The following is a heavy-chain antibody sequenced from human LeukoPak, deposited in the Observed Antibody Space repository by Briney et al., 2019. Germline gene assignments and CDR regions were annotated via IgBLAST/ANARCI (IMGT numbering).Heavy chain of an antibody. CDR3: ARCGKRSGSGSYYAAY. CDR1: GYTFTSYD. Sequence: ASVKVSCKASGYTFTSYDINWVRQATGQGLEWMGWMNPNSGNTGYAQKFQGRVTMTRNTSISTAYMELSSLRSEDTAVYYCARCGKRSGSGSYYAAYWGQGTLVTVS. D-gene: IGHD1-26*01. CDR2: MNPNSGNT. V-gene: IGHV1-8*01. J-gene: IGHJ4*02.